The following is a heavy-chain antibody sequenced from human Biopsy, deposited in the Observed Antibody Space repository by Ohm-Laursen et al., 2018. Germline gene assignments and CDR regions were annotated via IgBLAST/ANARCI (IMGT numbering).Heavy chain of an antibody. D-gene: IGHD3-22*01. CDR2: VYYTRNT. J-gene: IGHJ2*01. CDR1: GDSISSYY. CDR3: ARDRGYYSDRTVPGYFDL. V-gene: IGHV4-59*01. Sequence: TLSLTCAVSGDSISSYYWSWIRQPPGKGLEWIGYVYYTRNTDYNPSLQSRVTISVDTSKNHFSLRLRSVTPADTAIYYCARDRGYYSDRTVPGYFDLWGRGTLVTVSS.